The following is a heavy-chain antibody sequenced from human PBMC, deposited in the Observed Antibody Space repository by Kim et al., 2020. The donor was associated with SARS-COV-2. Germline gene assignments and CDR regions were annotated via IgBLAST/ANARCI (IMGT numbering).Heavy chain of an antibody. CDR3: AREGTIAAAFDDAFDI. D-gene: IGHD6-13*01. Sequence: KCQGRVTMTRDTSISTAYMELSRLRSDDTAVYYCAREGTIAAAFDDAFDIWGQGTMVTVSS. V-gene: IGHV1-2*02. J-gene: IGHJ3*02.